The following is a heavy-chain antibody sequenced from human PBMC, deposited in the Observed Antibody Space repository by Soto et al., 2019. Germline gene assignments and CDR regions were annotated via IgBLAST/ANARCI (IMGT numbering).Heavy chain of an antibody. J-gene: IGHJ4*02. CDR1: GVSISSYY. D-gene: IGHD3-10*01. Sequence: SETLSLTCAVSGVSISSYYWSWIRQPAGKGLEWIGRIYSSGSTNYSPSLKSRVTMSVDTSKNQFSLKLNSVTAADTAVYYCARSYRSRFDYWGQGTLVTVSS. CDR3: ARSYRSRFDY. V-gene: IGHV4-4*07. CDR2: IYSSGST.